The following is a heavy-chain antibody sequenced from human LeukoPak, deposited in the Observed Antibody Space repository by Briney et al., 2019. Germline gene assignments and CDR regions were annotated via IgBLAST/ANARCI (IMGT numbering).Heavy chain of an antibody. D-gene: IGHD3-10*01. CDR3: ARSRSLWFGELLLGGFDY. V-gene: IGHV4-31*03. Sequence: PSQTLSLTCTVSGGSISSGGYYWSWIRQHPGKGLEWIGYIYYSGSTYYNPSLKSRVTISVDTSKNQFPLKLSSVTAADTAVYYCARSRSLWFGELLLGGFDYWGQGTLVTVSS. CDR1: GGSISSGGYY. J-gene: IGHJ4*02. CDR2: IYYSGST.